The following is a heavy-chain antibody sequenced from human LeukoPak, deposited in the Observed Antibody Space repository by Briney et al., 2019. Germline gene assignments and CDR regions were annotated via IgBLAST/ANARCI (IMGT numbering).Heavy chain of an antibody. CDR1: GFTLSSYG. J-gene: IGHJ4*02. CDR2: ISYDGSNK. D-gene: IGHD4-17*01. CDR3: AKDTLADYGDYSFDY. V-gene: IGHV3-30*18. Sequence: GGSLRLSCAASGFTLSSYGMHWVRQAPGHGLEWVAVISYDGSNKYYADSVKGRFTISRDNSKNTLYLQMNSLRAEDTAVYYCAKDTLADYGDYSFDYWGQGTLVTVSS.